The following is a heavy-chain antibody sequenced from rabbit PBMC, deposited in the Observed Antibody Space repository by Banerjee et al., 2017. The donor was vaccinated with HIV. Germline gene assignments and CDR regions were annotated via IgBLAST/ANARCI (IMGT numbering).Heavy chain of an antibody. CDR1: GFSFSRNHY. CDR2: IYPDNDIT. V-gene: IGHV1S40*01. D-gene: IGHD1-1*01. Sequence: SLEESGGDLVKPGASMTLTCKASGFSFSRNHYMSWVRQAPGKGLEWIGYIYPDNDITYYASWAKGRFTISRTSSTAVTLQMTSLTAADTATYFCARDRGYSSGSDYPFNLWGQGTLVTVS. CDR3: ARDRGYSSGSDYPFNL. J-gene: IGHJ4*01.